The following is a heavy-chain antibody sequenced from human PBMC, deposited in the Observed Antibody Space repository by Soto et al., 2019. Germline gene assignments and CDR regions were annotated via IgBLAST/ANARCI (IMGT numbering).Heavy chain of an antibody. D-gene: IGHD4-4*01. CDR2: ISGSGGST. CDR3: AKAPYSNYLPDFDY. V-gene: IGHV3-23*01. J-gene: IGHJ4*02. Sequence: PGGSLRLSCAASGFTFSSYAMSWDRQAPGKGLEWVSAISGSGGSTYYADSVKGRFTISRDNSKNTLYLQMNSLRAEDTAVYYCAKAPYSNYLPDFDYWGQGTLVTVSS. CDR1: GFTFSSYA.